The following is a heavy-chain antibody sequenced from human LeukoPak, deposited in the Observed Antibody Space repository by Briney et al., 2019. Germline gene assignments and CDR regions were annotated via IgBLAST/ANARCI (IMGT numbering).Heavy chain of an antibody. CDR1: GFIFRDYV. D-gene: IGHD3-22*01. CDR2: IWRTGDWT. CDR3: ARSGTTYYYDSGTRI. Sequence: SGGSLRLSCTASGFIFRDYVMSWVRQAPGKGPEWVAAIWRTGDWTHYVDSVKGRFTISRDNAKNSLYLQMNSLRAEDTAVYYCARSGTTYYYDSGTRIWGQGTMVTVSS. V-gene: IGHV3-23*05. J-gene: IGHJ3*02.